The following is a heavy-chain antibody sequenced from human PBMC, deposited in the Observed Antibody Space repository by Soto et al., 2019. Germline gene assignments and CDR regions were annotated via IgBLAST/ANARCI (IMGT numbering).Heavy chain of an antibody. Sequence: SETLSLTCTVSGGSINSYYWSWIRQPPRKGLEWIGYIYYSGSTKYNPSLKSRVTISLDTSKNQFSLKLSSVTAADTAVYYCAREGHGYSEIDYWGQGTLVTVSS. CDR2: IYYSGST. D-gene: IGHD5-12*01. CDR1: GGSINSYY. J-gene: IGHJ4*02. CDR3: AREGHGYSEIDY. V-gene: IGHV4-59*01.